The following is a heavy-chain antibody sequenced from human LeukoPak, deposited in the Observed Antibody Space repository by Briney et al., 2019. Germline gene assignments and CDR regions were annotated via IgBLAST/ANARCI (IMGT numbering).Heavy chain of an antibody. CDR2: IYTSGST. J-gene: IGHJ4*02. D-gene: IGHD7-27*01. V-gene: IGHV4-4*07. Sequence: SETLSLTCSVSGASVGASVSDHYWTWVRQPAGKGLEWIGRIYTSGSTNHNPSLKSRVTISVDTSKNQFSLKLSSVTAADTAVYYCARGLGFDYWGQGTLVTVSS. CDR1: GASVGASVSDHY. CDR3: ARGLGFDY.